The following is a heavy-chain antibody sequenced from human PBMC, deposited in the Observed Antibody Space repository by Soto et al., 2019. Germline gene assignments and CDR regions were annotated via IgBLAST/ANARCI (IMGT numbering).Heavy chain of an antibody. Sequence: ASVKVSCKASGFTFTSSAVQWVRQARGQRLEWIGWIVVGSGNTNYAQKFQERVTITRDMSTSTAYMELSSLRSEDTAVYYCAAWGGGYYNHDAFDIWGQGTMVTVSS. J-gene: IGHJ3*02. V-gene: IGHV1-58*01. D-gene: IGHD3-22*01. CDR3: AAWGGGYYNHDAFDI. CDR1: GFTFTSSA. CDR2: IVVGSGNT.